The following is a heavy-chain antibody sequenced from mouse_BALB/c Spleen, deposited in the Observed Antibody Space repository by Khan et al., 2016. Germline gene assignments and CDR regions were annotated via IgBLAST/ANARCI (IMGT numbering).Heavy chain of an antibody. J-gene: IGHJ4*01. Sequence: QVQLKESGPGLVAPSQSLSITCTVSGFSLTDYGVSWIRQPPGKGLEWLGIIWGGGNTYYNSALKSRLTISNDISKGQVFLKMNSLQTDDTAIYXSAKGVQSRYFYALDYWGQGTSVTVSS. CDR2: IWGGGNT. CDR1: GFSLTDYG. CDR3: AKGVQSRYFYALDY. V-gene: IGHV2-6-5*01. D-gene: IGHD2-14*01.